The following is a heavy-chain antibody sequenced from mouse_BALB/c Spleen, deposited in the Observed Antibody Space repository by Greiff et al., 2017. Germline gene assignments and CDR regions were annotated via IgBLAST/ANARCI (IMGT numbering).Heavy chain of an antibody. V-gene: IGHV5-4*02. CDR3: ARGGDGYSYYAMDY. J-gene: IGHJ4*01. CDR1: GFTFSDYY. CDR2: ISDGGSYT. D-gene: IGHD2-3*01. Sequence: EVQLVESGGGLVKPGGSLKLSCAASGFTFSDYYMYWVRQTPEKRLEWVATISDGGSYTYYPDSVKGRFTISRDNAKNNLYLQMSSLKSEDTAMYYCARGGDGYSYYAMDYWGQGTSVTVSS.